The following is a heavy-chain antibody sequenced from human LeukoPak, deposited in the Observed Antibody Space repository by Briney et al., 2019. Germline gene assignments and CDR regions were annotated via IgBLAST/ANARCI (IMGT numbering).Heavy chain of an antibody. CDR1: GFTFSSYA. D-gene: IGHD3-22*01. CDR3: AKVSSSGYSYYFDY. J-gene: IGHJ4*02. CDR2: ISGSGGST. Sequence: GGSLRLSCAASGFTFSSYAMSCVRQAPGKGLEWVSAISGSGGSTYYADSVKGRFTISRDNSKNTLYLQMNSLRAEDTAVYYCAKVSSSGYSYYFDYWGQGTLVTVSS. V-gene: IGHV3-23*01.